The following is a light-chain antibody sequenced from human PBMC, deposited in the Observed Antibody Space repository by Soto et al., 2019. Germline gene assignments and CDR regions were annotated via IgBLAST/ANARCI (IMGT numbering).Light chain of an antibody. V-gene: IGKV1-9*01. CDR1: QGISSY. Sequence: IQLTQSPSSLSASVGDRVTITCRASQGISSYLAWYQQKPGKAPKLLTYTASTLQSGVPSRFSGSGSGTDFTLTISSLQPEYFATYYCLLLKSYPRPFGQGTTAESK. J-gene: IGKJ1*01. CDR3: LLLKSYPRP. CDR2: TAS.